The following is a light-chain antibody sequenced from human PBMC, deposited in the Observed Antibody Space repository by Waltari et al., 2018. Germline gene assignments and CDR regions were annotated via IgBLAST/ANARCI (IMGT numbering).Light chain of an antibody. J-gene: IGKJ3*01. Sequence: DIQMTQSPSSLSASVGARVTITCRARQGISNYLAWYQQKPGKVPKLLIYAASTLQSGVPSRFSGSGSGTDFTLTISSLQPEDVATYYCQKYNSAPPFTFGPGTKVDIK. V-gene: IGKV1-27*01. CDR1: QGISNY. CDR3: QKYNSAPPFT. CDR2: AAS.